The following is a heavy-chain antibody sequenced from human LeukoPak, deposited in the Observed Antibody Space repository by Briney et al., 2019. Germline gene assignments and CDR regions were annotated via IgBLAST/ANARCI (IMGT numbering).Heavy chain of an antibody. D-gene: IGHD6-19*01. CDR2: ISYDGSNT. CDR1: GFTFSSYG. Sequence: PGESLRLSCATSGFTFSSYGMHWVRQTPGKGLEWVAVISYDGSNTYYADSVKGRFTISRDNSKNTLYLQMNSLRTEDTAVYYCAKGTGSGWFDCFDYWGQGTLVTVSS. J-gene: IGHJ4*02. V-gene: IGHV3-30*18. CDR3: AKGTGSGWFDCFDY.